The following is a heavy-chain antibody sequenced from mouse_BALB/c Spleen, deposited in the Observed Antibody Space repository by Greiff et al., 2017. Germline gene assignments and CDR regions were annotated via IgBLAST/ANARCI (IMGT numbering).Heavy chain of an antibody. D-gene: IGHD4-1*01. J-gene: IGHJ3*01. CDR1: GFTFSDYY. CDR2: ISDGGSYT. Sequence: EVQVVESGGGLVKPGGSLKLSCAASGFTFSDYYMYWVRQTPEKRLEWVATISDGGSYTYYPDSVKGRFTISRDNAKNNLYLQMSSLKSEDTAMYYCAREGGLGSFAYWGQGTLVTVSA. CDR3: AREGGLGSFAY. V-gene: IGHV5-4*02.